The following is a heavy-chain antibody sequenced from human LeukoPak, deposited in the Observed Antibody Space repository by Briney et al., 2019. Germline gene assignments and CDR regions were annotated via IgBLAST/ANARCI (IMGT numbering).Heavy chain of an antibody. CDR1: GGSISSGGYY. D-gene: IGHD2-8*01. CDR3: ARERVVNRYCTNGVCYTGWFDP. V-gene: IGHV4-31*03. J-gene: IGHJ5*02. Sequence: PSETLSLTCTVSGGSISSGGYYWSWIRQHPGKGLEWIGYIYYSGSTYYNPSLKSRVTISVDTSKNQFSLKLSSVTAADTAVYYCARERVVNRYCTNGVCYTGWFDPWGQGTLVTVSS. CDR2: IYYSGST.